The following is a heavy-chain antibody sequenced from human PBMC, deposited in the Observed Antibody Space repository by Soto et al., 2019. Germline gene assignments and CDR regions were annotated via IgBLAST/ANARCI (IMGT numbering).Heavy chain of an antibody. J-gene: IGHJ3*02. D-gene: IGHD2-2*01. CDR2: ISSSSSYI. Sequence: GGSLRLSCAASGFTFSSYSMNWVRQAPGKGLEWVSSISSSSSYIYYADSVKGRFTISRDNAKNSLYLQMNSLRAEDTAVYYCARDHGLSTYAFDIWGQGTMVTVSS. V-gene: IGHV3-21*01. CDR3: ARDHGLSTYAFDI. CDR1: GFTFSSYS.